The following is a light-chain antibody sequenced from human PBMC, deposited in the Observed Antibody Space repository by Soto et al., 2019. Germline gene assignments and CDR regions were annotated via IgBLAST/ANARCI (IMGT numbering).Light chain of an antibody. CDR3: QTWGTGDKV. V-gene: IGLV4-69*01. CDR2: LNSDGSH. J-gene: IGLJ3*02. Sequence: QSVLTQSPSASASLGASVKLTCTLSSGHSSYAIAWHQQQPEKGPRYLMKLNSDGSHSKGDGIPDRFSGSSSGAERYLTISSLQSEDEADYYCQTWGTGDKVFGGGTKLT. CDR1: SGHSSYA.